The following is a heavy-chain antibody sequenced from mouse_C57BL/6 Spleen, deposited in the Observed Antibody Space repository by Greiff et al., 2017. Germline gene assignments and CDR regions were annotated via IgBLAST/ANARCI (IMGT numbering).Heavy chain of an antibody. CDR1: GYAFTNYL. J-gene: IGHJ2*01. CDR3: ARLGVPYYFDD. V-gene: IGHV1-54*01. CDR2: INPGSGGT. Sequence: QVQLQQSGAELVRPGTSVKVSCKASGYAFTNYLIEWVKQRPGQGLEWIGVINPGSGGTNYNEKFKGKATLTADKSSSTAYMQLSSLTSEDSAVYFCARLGVPYYFDDWGQGTTLTVSS. D-gene: IGHD2-14*01.